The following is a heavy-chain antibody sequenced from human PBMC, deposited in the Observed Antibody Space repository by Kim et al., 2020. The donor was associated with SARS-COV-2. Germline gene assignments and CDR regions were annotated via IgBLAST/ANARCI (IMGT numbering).Heavy chain of an antibody. Sequence: GGSLRLSCAASGFTFNNYAMHWVRQTPGKGLEWVAVISYDGRVQYEADSVKGRFTISRDDSRNTVDLQMSSLKPEDTDVYFCSRDPLRGPPVYFDFWGQGTRLTLPS. D-gene: IGHD3-16*01. V-gene: IGHV3-30*04. CDR3: SRDPLRGPPVYFDF. CDR1: GFTFNNYA. J-gene: IGHJ4*02. CDR2: ISYDGRVQ.